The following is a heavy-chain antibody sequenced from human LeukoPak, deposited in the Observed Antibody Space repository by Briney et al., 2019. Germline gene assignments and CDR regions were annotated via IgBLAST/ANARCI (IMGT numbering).Heavy chain of an antibody. CDR2: INPNSGGT. D-gene: IGHD5-18*01. J-gene: IGHJ6*02. CDR1: GYTFTCYY. CDR3: AAPIDSYGYRGDGRYGMDV. Sequence: ASVKVSCKASGYTFTCYYMHWVRQAPGQGLEWMGWINPNSGGTNYAQKFQGRVTMSRDTSISTAYMELSRLRSDDTAVYYCAAPIDSYGYRGDGRYGMDVWGQGTTVTVSS. V-gene: IGHV1-2*02.